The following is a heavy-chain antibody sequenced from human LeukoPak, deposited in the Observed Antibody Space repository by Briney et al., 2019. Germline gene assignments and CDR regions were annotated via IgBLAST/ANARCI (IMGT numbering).Heavy chain of an antibody. J-gene: IGHJ4*02. D-gene: IGHD3-10*01. CDR2: IFYTGST. Sequence: SQTLSLTCTVSGGSISSGDYYWSWIRQSPGQGLEWIGYIFYTGSTYYKASRKGRVTVSIDTSKNQFSLRLTSVTAADTAVYYCARGGWYYYGSGSYYSARKLYYFDYWGQGTLVTVSS. V-gene: IGHV4-30-4*01. CDR1: GGSISSGDYY. CDR3: ARGGWYYYGSGSYYSARKLYYFDY.